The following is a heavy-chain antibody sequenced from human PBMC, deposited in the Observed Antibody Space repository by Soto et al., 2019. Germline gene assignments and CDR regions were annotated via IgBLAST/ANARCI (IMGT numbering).Heavy chain of an antibody. CDR1: GGTFSSYA. D-gene: IGHD2-15*01. CDR2: IIPIFGTA. J-gene: IGHJ6*01. Sequence: GASVKVSCKASGGTFSSYAISWVRQAPGQGLEWMGGIIPIFGTANYAQKFQGRVTITADESTSTAYMELSSLRSEDTAVYYCARGPVRGATRYYYYYGMGSWERETTVTVSS. V-gene: IGHV1-69*13. CDR3: ARGPVRGATRYYYYYGMGS.